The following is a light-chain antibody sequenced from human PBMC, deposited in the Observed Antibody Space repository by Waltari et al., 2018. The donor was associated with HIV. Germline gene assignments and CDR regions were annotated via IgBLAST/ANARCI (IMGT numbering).Light chain of an antibody. CDR1: SSNVGADYD. V-gene: IGLV1-40*01. CDR3: QSYDRSLSVVV. J-gene: IGLJ2*01. CDR2: GKS. Sequence: QSVLTQPPPVSGPLGQRVTIFCTGSSSNVGADYDVHWYQHLPGTAPKLLIYGKSSRPSGVPDRFSGSKSGTSASLAITGLQAEDESDYYCQSYDRSLSVVVFGGGTKLTVL.